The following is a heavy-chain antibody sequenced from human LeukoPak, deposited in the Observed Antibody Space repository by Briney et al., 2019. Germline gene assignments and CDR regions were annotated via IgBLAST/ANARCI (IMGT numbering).Heavy chain of an antibody. J-gene: IGHJ5*02. CDR1: GFSLSAPQVA. CDR2: TYWGDDK. CDR3: AHKPAQKNYFDP. Sequence: SGPTLVKPTQTLTLTCTFPGFSLSAPQVAVGWIRQPPGKALEFLALTYWGDDKRFSSSLRSRLTITSDASKNQVVLTVANLDPVDTATYYCAHKPAQKNYFDPWGQGTLVTVSS. V-gene: IGHV2-5*02. D-gene: IGHD1-7*01.